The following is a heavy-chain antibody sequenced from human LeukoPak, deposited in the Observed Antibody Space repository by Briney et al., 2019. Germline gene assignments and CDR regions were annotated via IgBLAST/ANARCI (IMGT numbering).Heavy chain of an antibody. Sequence: ASVKVSCKASGYTFTSYDINWVRQATGQGLEWMGWMNPNSGNTGYAQKFQGRVTMTRNTSISTAYMELSSLRSEDTAVYYCATPSGNSYGSFDYWGQGTLVTVSS. V-gene: IGHV1-8*01. J-gene: IGHJ4*02. CDR3: ATPSGNSYGSFDY. CDR1: GYTFTSYD. CDR2: MNPNSGNT. D-gene: IGHD5-18*01.